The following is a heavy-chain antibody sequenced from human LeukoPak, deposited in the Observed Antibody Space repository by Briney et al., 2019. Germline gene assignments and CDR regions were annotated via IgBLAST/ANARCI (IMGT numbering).Heavy chain of an antibody. CDR1: GGTFSSYA. CDR2: IIPILGIA. V-gene: IGHV1-69*04. CDR3: ARARNTWPDYGDYDY. J-gene: IGHJ4*02. D-gene: IGHD4-17*01. Sequence: SVKDSCKASGGTFSSYAISWVRQAPGQGLEWMGRIIPILGIANYAQKFQGRVTITADKSTSTAYMELSSLRSEDTAVYYCARARNTWPDYGDYDYWGQGTLVTVSS.